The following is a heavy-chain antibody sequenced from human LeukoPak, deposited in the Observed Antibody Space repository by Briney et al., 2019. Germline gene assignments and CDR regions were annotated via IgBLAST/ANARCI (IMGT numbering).Heavy chain of an antibody. CDR3: ASGYSPFFVDY. D-gene: IGHD2-21*01. CDR1: GGTFSSYA. Sequence: SVKVSCKASGGTFSSYAISWARQAPGQGLEWMGGIIPIFGTANYAQKFQGRVTITADESTSTAYMELSSLRSEDTAVYYCASGYSPFFVDYWGQGTLVTVSS. CDR2: IIPIFGTA. J-gene: IGHJ4*02. V-gene: IGHV1-69*13.